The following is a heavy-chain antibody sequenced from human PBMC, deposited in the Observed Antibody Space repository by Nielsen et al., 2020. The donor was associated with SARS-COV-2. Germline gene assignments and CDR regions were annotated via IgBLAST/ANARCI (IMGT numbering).Heavy chain of an antibody. CDR3: ARDYCGGDCYSDY. J-gene: IGHJ4*02. D-gene: IGHD2-21*02. CDR1: GFTVSSNY. CDR2: IYSGGST. Sequence: GESLKISCAASGFTVSSNYMSWVRQAPGKGLEWVSVIYSGGSTYYADSVKGRFTISRDNSKNTLYLQMNSLRAEDTAVYYCARDYCGGDCYSDYWGQGTLVTVSS. V-gene: IGHV3-53*01.